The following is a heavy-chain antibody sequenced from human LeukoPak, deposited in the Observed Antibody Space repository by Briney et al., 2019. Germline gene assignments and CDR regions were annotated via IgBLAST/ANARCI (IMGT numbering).Heavy chain of an antibody. J-gene: IGHJ4*02. CDR2: INTNTGNP. V-gene: IGHV7-4-1*02. D-gene: IGHD6-13*01. CDR3: AYSSSWYWSDY. CDR1: GYTFTSYA. Sequence: ASVKVSCKASGYTFTSYAMNWVRQAPGQGLEWMGWINTNTGNPTYAQGFTGRFVFSLDTSVSTAYLRISSLKAEDTAVYYCAYSSSWYWSDYWGQGTLVTVSS.